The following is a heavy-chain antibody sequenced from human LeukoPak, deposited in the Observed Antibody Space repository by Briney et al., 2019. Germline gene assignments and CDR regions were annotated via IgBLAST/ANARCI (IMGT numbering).Heavy chain of an antibody. CDR1: GGSISTTSYY. CDR2: IYYSGRT. J-gene: IGHJ3*02. D-gene: IGHD3-22*01. Sequence: PSETLSLTCTVSGGSISTTSYYWGWIRQPPGKGLEWMGSIYYSGRTYDNPSLKSRVTISIDTSKNRLSLKLSSVTAADTAVYYCARHFTRPYYYDSSGPFNDAFDSWGQGMIVSVSS. CDR3: ARHFTRPYYYDSSGPFNDAFDS. V-gene: IGHV4-39*01.